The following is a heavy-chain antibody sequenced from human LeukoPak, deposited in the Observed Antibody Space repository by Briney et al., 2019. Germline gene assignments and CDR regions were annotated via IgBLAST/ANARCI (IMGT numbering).Heavy chain of an antibody. Sequence: QTGGSLRLSCAASGFTFSSYAMSWVRQAPGKGLEWVSAISGSGGNTYYADSVKGRFTISRDNSKNTLYLQMNSLRAEDTAVYYCAKSSHYCSSTSCYSPTGLFDYWGQGTLVTVSS. J-gene: IGHJ4*02. CDR2: ISGSGGNT. CDR1: GFTFSSYA. V-gene: IGHV3-23*01. D-gene: IGHD2-2*01. CDR3: AKSSHYCSSTSCYSPTGLFDY.